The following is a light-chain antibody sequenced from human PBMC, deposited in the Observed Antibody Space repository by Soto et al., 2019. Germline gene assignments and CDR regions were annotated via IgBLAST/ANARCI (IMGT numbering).Light chain of an antibody. CDR3: QQYVTSQFT. J-gene: IGKJ3*01. Sequence: EIVLTQSPGTLSLSPGERASLSCRADQSVNSVYLAWYQHKPGQAPRLLIYGASDRATGIPDSFSGSGSGTDFTLTISRLEPEDVAVYYCQQYVTSQFTVGPGTKVDI. V-gene: IGKV3-20*01. CDR2: GAS. CDR1: QSVNSVY.